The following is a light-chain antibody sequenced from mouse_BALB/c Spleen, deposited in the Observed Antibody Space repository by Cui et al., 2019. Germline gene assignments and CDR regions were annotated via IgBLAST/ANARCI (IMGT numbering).Light chain of an antibody. V-gene: IGKV4-80*01. CDR2: STS. CDR1: SSVSH. Sequence: QIVLTQSPAFMSVSLGEEITLTCSASSSVSHMHWYQQKSGTSPKLLIYSTSNLASGVPSRFSGSGSGTFYSLTISSVEAEDAADYYCHQWSSYPWTFGGGTKLEIK. J-gene: IGKJ1*01. CDR3: HQWSSYPWT.